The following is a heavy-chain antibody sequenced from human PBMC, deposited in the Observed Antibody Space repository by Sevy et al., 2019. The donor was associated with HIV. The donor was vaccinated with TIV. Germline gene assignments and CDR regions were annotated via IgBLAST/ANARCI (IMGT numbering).Heavy chain of an antibody. D-gene: IGHD1-26*01. CDR3: AGENAWGRGYS. CDR1: GGSITSLY. Sequence: QSQTLSLTCTVSGGSITSLYWNWIRQAPGEGLEWIATIYYSGHINYNPSLKSRVTLSLDTSKNQFSLRLSSVTAADTAMYYCAGENAWGRGYSWDQGTLVTVSS. J-gene: IGHJ4*02. CDR2: IYYSGHI. V-gene: IGHV4-59*08.